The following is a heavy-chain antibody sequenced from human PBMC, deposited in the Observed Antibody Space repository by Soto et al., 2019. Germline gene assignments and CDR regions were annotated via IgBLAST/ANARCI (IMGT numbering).Heavy chain of an antibody. Sequence: ASVKVSCKASGYTFTSYAMHWVRQAPGQRLEWMGWINAGNGNTNYAQSLQGRVTMNTDTSTSTAYMELRSLISDDTAVYYCSRASVFHCSGGTCYPQIDYWGQGTLVTVSS. CDR3: SRASVFHCSGGTCYPQIDY. CDR1: GYTFTSYA. D-gene: IGHD2-15*01. V-gene: IGHV1-3*01. J-gene: IGHJ4*02. CDR2: INAGNGNT.